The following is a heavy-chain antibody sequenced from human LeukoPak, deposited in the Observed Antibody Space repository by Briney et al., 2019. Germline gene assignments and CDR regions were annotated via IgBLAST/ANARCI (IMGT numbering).Heavy chain of an antibody. Sequence: ASVKVSCKVSGYTLTELSMHWVRQAPGKGLEWMGGFDPEDGETIYAQKFQGRVTMTEDTSTDTAYMELSSLRSEDTAVYYCATSIAAAVKRKAFDIWGQGTMVTVSS. CDR2: FDPEDGET. J-gene: IGHJ3*02. D-gene: IGHD6-13*01. CDR1: GYTLTELS. V-gene: IGHV1-24*01. CDR3: ATSIAAAVKRKAFDI.